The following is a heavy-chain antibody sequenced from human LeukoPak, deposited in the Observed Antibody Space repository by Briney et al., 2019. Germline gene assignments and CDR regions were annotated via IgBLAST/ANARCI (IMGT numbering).Heavy chain of an antibody. CDR3: AKGQLTGLDAFDI. CDR2: ISGSGKDT. D-gene: IGHD7-27*01. J-gene: IGHJ3*02. CDR1: GFTLSSYA. V-gene: IGHV3-23*01. Sequence: SGGSLRLSCAASGFTLSSYAMSWVRQAPGKGLECVSTISGSGKDTYYADSVKGRFTISRDSSKNTLYLQMNSLTAQDTAVYYCAKGQLTGLDAFDIWGQGTMVTVSS.